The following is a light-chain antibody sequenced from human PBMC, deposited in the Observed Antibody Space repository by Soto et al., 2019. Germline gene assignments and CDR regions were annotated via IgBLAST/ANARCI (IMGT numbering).Light chain of an antibody. CDR1: QGIINW. Sequence: DIQMTQSPSSLSASVGDRVTITCRASQGIINWLAWYQQKPGKAPKLLIYAASSLPSAVPPRFTGAGSETDFTLTISSLQPEDFGTYYCQQTYSTPITFGQGTRLEIK. CDR3: QQTYSTPIT. J-gene: IGKJ5*01. CDR2: AAS. V-gene: IGKV1-12*01.